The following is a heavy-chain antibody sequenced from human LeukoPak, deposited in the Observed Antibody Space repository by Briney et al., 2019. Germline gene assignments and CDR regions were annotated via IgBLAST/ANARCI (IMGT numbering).Heavy chain of an antibody. CDR3: ARDQGEYSYGYDY. CDR1: GYTFTSYG. J-gene: IGHJ4*02. V-gene: IGHV1-69*13. D-gene: IGHD5-18*01. CDR2: IIPIFGTA. Sequence: GASVKVSCKASGYTFTSYGISWVRQAPGQGLEWMGGIIPIFGTANYAQKFQGRVTITADESTSTAYMELSSLRSEDTAVYYCARDQGEYSYGYDYWGQGTLVTVSS.